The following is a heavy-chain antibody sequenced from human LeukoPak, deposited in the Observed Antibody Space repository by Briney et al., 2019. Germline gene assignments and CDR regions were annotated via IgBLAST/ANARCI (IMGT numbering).Heavy chain of an antibody. V-gene: IGHV3-23*01. Sequence: GGSLRLSCAASGFTFSSHAMSWVRQGPGNGLEWVSAISGSGGRTYYADSMKGRFTISRDNSKNTVYLQMNSLRVEDTAVYYCAKNRNGDYAQYFEYWGQGTLVTVSS. D-gene: IGHD4-17*01. J-gene: IGHJ4*02. CDR2: ISGSGGRT. CDR1: GFTFSSHA. CDR3: AKNRNGDYAQYFEY.